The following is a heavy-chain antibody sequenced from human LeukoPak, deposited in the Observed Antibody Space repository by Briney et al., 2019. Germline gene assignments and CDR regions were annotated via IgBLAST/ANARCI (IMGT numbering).Heavy chain of an antibody. CDR3: ARVVRVVVAAIVGGEDYYFDY. CDR1: GGSFSGYY. V-gene: IGHV4-34*01. CDR2: INHSGST. J-gene: IGHJ4*02. D-gene: IGHD2-15*01. Sequence: SETLSLTCAVYGGSFSGYYWSWIRQPPGKGLEGIGEINHSGSTNYNPSLKSRVTISVDTSKNQLSLKLSSVTAADTAVYYCARVVRVVVAAIVGGEDYYFDYWGQGTLVTVSS.